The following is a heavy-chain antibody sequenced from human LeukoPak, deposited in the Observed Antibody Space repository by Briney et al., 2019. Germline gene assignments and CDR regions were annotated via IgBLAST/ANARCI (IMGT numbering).Heavy chain of an antibody. CDR3: AKCCSGGSCYSGLY. Sequence: GSLTLSCAAAASPFSSYSMTWVRQPPGHGLEWVSAITTSGGYYADSVKGHFTISRDTSNNTLYLQMNSLRAEHTAVYYCAKCCSGGSCYSGLYWGQGTLVTVSS. D-gene: IGHD2-15*01. CDR1: ASPFSSYS. V-gene: IGHV3-23*01. J-gene: IGHJ4*02. CDR2: ITTSGG.